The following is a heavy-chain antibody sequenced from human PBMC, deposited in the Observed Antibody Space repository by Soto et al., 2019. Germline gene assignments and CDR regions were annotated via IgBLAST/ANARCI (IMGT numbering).Heavy chain of an antibody. CDR2: LSASSSQI. CDR3: TRGPGYFDY. CDR1: GFTFGSYT. V-gene: IGHV3-21*06. Sequence: EVQLVESGGGLVRPGGSLRLSCAASGFTFGSYTLNWVRQAPGKGLEWVSSLSASSSQIYYADSVRGRFTISRDNAKNSLYLQMNSLRVEDTAVYFCTRGPGYFDYWGKGTLVTVSS. D-gene: IGHD3-22*01. J-gene: IGHJ4*02.